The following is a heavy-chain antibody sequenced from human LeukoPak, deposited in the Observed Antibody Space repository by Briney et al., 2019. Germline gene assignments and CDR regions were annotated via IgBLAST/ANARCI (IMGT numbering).Heavy chain of an antibody. V-gene: IGHV3-33*01. CDR1: GFTFSSYG. J-gene: IGHJ4*02. Sequence: GGSLRLSCAASGFTFSSYGMHWVRQAPGKGLEWVAVIWYDGSNKYYADSVKGRFTISRDNSKNTLYLQMNSLRAEDTAVYHCARDCSGGSCYFDYWGQGTLVTVSS. CDR2: IWYDGSNK. CDR3: ARDCSGGSCYFDY. D-gene: IGHD2-15*01.